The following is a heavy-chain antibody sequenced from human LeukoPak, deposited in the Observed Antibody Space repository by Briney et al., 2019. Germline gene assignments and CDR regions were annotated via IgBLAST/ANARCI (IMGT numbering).Heavy chain of an antibody. V-gene: IGHV4-59*01. Sequence: PSETLSLTCTVSGGSISSYYWSWIRQPPGKGLEWIGYIYYSGSTNYNPSLKSRVTISVDTSKNQFSLKLSSVTAADTAVYYCAREVGYSYGFDYWGQGTLVTVSS. CDR2: IYYSGST. D-gene: IGHD5-18*01. CDR3: AREVGYSYGFDY. J-gene: IGHJ4*02. CDR1: GGSISSYY.